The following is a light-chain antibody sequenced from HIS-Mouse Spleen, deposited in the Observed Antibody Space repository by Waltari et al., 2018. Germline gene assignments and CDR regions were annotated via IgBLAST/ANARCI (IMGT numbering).Light chain of an antibody. CDR1: ALPKKY. Sequence: SYELTQPPSVSVSPGQTARITCSGDALPKKYPYWDQQKSGQAPVLVTYEDSKRPSGIPERFSGSSSGTIATLTISGAQVEDEADYYCYSTDSSGNHRRVFGGGTKLTVL. CDR2: EDS. J-gene: IGLJ3*02. CDR3: YSTDSSGNHRRV. V-gene: IGLV3-10*01.